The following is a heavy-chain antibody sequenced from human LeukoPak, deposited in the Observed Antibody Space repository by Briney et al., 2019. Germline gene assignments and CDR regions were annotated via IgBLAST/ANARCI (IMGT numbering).Heavy chain of an antibody. CDR3: ARTMDTAMVRPNWFDP. CDR2: IHTSGST. D-gene: IGHD5-18*01. CDR1: GGSISSYY. V-gene: IGHV4-4*07. J-gene: IGHJ5*02. Sequence: SETLSLTCTVSGGSISSYYWSWIRQPAGKGLEWIGRIHTSGSTNYSPSLKSRVTMSVDTSKNQFSLKLSSVTAADTAVYYCARTMDTAMVRPNWFDPWGQGTLVTVSS.